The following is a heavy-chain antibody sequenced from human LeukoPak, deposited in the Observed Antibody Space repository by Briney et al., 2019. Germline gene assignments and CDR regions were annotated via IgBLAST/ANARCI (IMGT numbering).Heavy chain of an antibody. V-gene: IGHV4-31*03. Sequence: SETLSLTCTISGDSVSSGGYYWNWIRQHPGKGLEWIGYIYYSGSTYYNPSLKSRVTISVDTSKNQFSLKLSSVTAADTAVYYCASYGDYGPQGWYFDLWGRGTLVTVSS. CDR1: GDSVSSGGYY. CDR2: IYYSGST. J-gene: IGHJ2*01. D-gene: IGHD4-17*01. CDR3: ASYGDYGPQGWYFDL.